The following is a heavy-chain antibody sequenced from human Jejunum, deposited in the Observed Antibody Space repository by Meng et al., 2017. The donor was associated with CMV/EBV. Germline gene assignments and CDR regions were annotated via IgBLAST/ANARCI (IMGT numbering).Heavy chain of an antibody. CDR3: AGQSGWTNYYFYGLDL. D-gene: IGHD6-19*01. J-gene: IGHJ6*02. Sequence: TFSSYAMSWVRQAPGKGLEWIGEIKYNGDTNYNPSLKSRVTISVDTSENKFSLKLRSVTAADTAVYFCAGQSGWTNYYFYGLDLWGQGTTVTVSS. CDR2: IKYNGDT. V-gene: IGHV4-34*08. CDR1: TFSSYA.